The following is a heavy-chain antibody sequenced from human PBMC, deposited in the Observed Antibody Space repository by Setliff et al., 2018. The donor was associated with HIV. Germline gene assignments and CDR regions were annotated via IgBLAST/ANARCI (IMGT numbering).Heavy chain of an antibody. V-gene: IGHV1-69*02. CDR1: GGAFISHT. CDR2: IIPILGIP. Sequence: ASVKVSCKASGGAFISHTFTWVRQAPGQGLEWMGRIIPILGIPNYAQNFQGRLTISAEKSTRTAYLELSSLRSDDSAMYYCVRGVQSPPHYSYYYMDVWGEGTMVTVSS. D-gene: IGHD3-3*01. J-gene: IGHJ6*03. CDR3: VRGVQSPPHYSYYYMDV.